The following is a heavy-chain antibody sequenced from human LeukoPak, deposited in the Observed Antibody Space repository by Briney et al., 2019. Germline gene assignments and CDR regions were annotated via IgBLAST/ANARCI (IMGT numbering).Heavy chain of an antibody. CDR3: ARRYSSSSYNWFDP. Sequence: SETLSLTCAVYGGSFSGYYWSWIRQPPGKGLEWIGEINHSGSTNYNPSLKSRVTISVDTSKNTFSLKLSYVTAADTAVYYCARRYSSSSYNWFDPWGQGTLVTVSS. CDR2: INHSGST. CDR1: GGSFSGYY. J-gene: IGHJ5*02. V-gene: IGHV4-34*01. D-gene: IGHD6-13*01.